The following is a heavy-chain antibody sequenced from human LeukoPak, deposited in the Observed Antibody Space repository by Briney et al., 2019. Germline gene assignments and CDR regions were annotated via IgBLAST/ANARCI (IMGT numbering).Heavy chain of an antibody. J-gene: IGHJ4*02. CDR2: IKYDGSDK. CDR1: GFTFSSYW. Sequence: GGSLRLSCAASGFTFSSYWMSWVRQAPGKGLEWVATIKYDGSDKYYVDSVRGRVTISRDNAKNSLYLQMNSLSGEDTAVYYCAKWDTYYDSSGYYFYWGQGTLVTVSS. D-gene: IGHD3-22*01. V-gene: IGHV3-7*01. CDR3: AKWDTYYDSSGYYFY.